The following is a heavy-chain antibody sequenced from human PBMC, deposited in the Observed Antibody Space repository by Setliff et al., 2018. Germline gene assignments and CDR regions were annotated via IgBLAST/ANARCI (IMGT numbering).Heavy chain of an antibody. CDR1: GDSLSGDNYF. Sequence: SETLSLTCTVSGDSLSGDNYFWSWIRHLPGKGLQWLGHIYYTGKTYYNPSLKSRLEMSVDTSKREFALRLSSVTAADSAIYYCARDRSALVRGVVHHNYFDPWGQGNKVTVSS. CDR2: IYYTGKT. CDR3: ARDRSALVRGVVHHNYFDP. V-gene: IGHV4-31*03. J-gene: IGHJ5*02. D-gene: IGHD3-10*01.